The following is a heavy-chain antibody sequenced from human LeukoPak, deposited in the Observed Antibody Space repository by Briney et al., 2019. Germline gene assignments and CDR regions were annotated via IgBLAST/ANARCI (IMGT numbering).Heavy chain of an antibody. CDR2: IYYSGST. V-gene: IGHV4-59*01. CDR3: ARNVYNYVNYYYMDV. D-gene: IGHD5-18*01. J-gene: IGHJ6*03. Sequence: TSETLSLTCTVSGGSISSYYWNGIRQPPGKGLEWIGYIYYSGSTEYNPSLKSRVTISIDTSKNQFSLKLSSVTAADTAVYYCARNVYNYVNYYYMDVWGKGTTVTVSS. CDR1: GGSISSYY.